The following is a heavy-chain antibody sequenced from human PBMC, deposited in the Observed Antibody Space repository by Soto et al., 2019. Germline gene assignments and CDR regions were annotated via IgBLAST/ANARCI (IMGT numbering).Heavy chain of an antibody. D-gene: IGHD3-3*01. Sequence: SETLSLTCTVSGGSISSGGYYWSWIRQHPGKGLEWIGYIYYSGSTYYNPSLKSRVTISVDTSKNQFSLKLSSVTAADTAVYYCARFDSFKFWSGQKLGPDYWGQGTLVTVSS. CDR1: GGSISSGGYY. J-gene: IGHJ4*02. CDR3: ARFDSFKFWSGQKLGPDY. V-gene: IGHV4-31*03. CDR2: IYYSGST.